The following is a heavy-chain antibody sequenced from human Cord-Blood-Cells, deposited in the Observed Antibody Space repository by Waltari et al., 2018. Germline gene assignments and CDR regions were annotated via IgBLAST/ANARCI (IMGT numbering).Heavy chain of an antibody. CDR3: ARHLAREQVASSDF. V-gene: IGHV3-66*04. D-gene: IGHD6-6*01. CDR1: GFNVRTEH. J-gene: IGHJ3*01. Sequence: EVQVVESGGGLVQPGGSLRLSCTASGFNVRTEHMTWVRQAPGKGLEWVSVIYKGGGRYVADSVRGRFTTARDNSRDTVHLQMNSLRVEDTAVYYCARHLAREQVASSDFWGQGTKVTVSS. CDR2: IYKGGGR.